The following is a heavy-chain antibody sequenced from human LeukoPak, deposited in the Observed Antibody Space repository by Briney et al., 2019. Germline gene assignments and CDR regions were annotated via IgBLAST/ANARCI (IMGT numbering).Heavy chain of an antibody. CDR2: ISYDGSNK. CDR3: ARDHYDSSGYFDY. CDR1: GFTFSSYA. V-gene: IGHV3-30*01. D-gene: IGHD3-22*01. J-gene: IGHJ4*02. Sequence: GGSLRLSCAASGFTFSSYAMHWVRQAPGKGLEWVAVISYDGSNKYYADSVKGRFTISSDNSKNTLYLQMNSLRAEDTAVYYCARDHYDSSGYFDYWGQGTLVTVSS.